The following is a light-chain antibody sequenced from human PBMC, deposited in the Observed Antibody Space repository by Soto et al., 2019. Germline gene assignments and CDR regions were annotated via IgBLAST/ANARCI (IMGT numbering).Light chain of an antibody. CDR1: SSNIGAGYD. CDR3: QSYDSSLSGSWVV. Sequence: QSVLTQPPSVSGAPGQRVTISCTGSSSNIGAGYDVHWYQQLPGTAPKLLIYGNSNRPSGVPDRFSGSKSGTSASLAITRLQAEDEADYYCQSYDSSLSGSWVVFGGGTKLTVL. V-gene: IGLV1-40*01. J-gene: IGLJ2*01. CDR2: GNS.